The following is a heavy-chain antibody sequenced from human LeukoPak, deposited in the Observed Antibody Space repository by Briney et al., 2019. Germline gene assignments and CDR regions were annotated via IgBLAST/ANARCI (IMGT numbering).Heavy chain of an antibody. D-gene: IGHD3-22*01. Sequence: SETLSLTCTVSGGSISSYYWSWIRQPPGKGLEWIGSIYHSGSTYYNPSLRSRVPISVDTSKNQFSLKPSSVTATDTAVYYCARMYYYDSSGRIDYWGQGTLVTVSS. CDR2: IYHSGST. J-gene: IGHJ4*02. CDR3: ARMYYYDSSGRIDY. CDR1: GGSISSYY. V-gene: IGHV4-59*08.